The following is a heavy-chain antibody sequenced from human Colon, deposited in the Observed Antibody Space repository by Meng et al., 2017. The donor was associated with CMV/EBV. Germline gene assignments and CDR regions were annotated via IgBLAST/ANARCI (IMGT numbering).Heavy chain of an antibody. CDR1: GFIFSNYA. D-gene: IGHD6-13*01. J-gene: IGHJ3*01. CDR2: ISTTGSST. Sequence: GESLKISCAGSGFIFSNYAMTWVRQAPGKGLEWVSTISTTGSSTNYADSVKGRFTISRDNSKNTLYLQMNTLRAEDTAVYYCAKALGFQDGGSSHDPFDVWGQGTMVTVSS. CDR3: AKALGFQDGGSSHDPFDV. V-gene: IGHV3-23*01.